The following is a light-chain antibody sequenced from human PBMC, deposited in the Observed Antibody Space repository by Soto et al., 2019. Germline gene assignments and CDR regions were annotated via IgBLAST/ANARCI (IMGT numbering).Light chain of an antibody. CDR3: QRRKNWPPVYT. Sequence: EIVLTQSPATLSLSPGERATLSCRASQSISTSFAWYQQRPGQAPRLLIYETSNRATGIPVRFSGSGSGTDFNLTISSLEPEDFAVYYCQRRKNWPPVYTFGQGTKVEVK. V-gene: IGKV3-11*01. CDR1: QSISTS. J-gene: IGKJ2*01. CDR2: ETS.